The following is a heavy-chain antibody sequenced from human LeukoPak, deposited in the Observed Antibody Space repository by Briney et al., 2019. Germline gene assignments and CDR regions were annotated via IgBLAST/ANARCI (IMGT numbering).Heavy chain of an antibody. Sequence: SETLSLTCTVSGGSIGSYYWSWIRQPPGKGLEWIGYIYYSGSTNYNPSLKSRVTISVDTSRNQFSLKLNSVTAADTAVYYCARLCCPAVAGTFFDYWGQGTPVTVSS. J-gene: IGHJ4*02. CDR1: GGSIGSYY. V-gene: IGHV4-59*08. D-gene: IGHD6-19*01. CDR2: IYYSGST. CDR3: ARLCCPAVAGTFFDY.